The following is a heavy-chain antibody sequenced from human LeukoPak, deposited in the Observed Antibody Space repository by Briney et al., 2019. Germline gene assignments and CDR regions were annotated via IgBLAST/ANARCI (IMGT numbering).Heavy chain of an antibody. J-gene: IGHJ4*02. D-gene: IGHD5-18*01. V-gene: IGHV5-10-1*01. CDR1: GYKFTSYW. CDR3: ARVLGYSYGWNY. Sequence: GESLKISCQGSGYKFTSYWIDWVRPIPGKGLEWMGRIDPSDSYTMYSPSFQGHVTIAADKSISTAYLQWSSLKASDSAMYYCARVLGYSYGWNYWGQGTLVTVSS. CDR2: IDPSDSYT.